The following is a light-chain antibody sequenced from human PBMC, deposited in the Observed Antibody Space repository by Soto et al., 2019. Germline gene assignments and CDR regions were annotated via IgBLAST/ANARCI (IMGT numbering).Light chain of an antibody. V-gene: IGKV1-5*01. J-gene: IGKJ5*01. CDR1: QTISRW. CDR2: DAS. CDR3: HSRA. Sequence: DIQLTQNPSTLSASVGDDVTITCRASQTISRWLAWYQQKPGRAPKLLIYDASTLESGVPSRFSGSGSETEFTLTLSRLQPDDFATYFCHSRAFGQGTRLEIK.